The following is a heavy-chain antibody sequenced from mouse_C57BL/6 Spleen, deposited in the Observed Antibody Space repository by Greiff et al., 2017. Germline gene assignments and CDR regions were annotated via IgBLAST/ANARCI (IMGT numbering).Heavy chain of an antibody. Sequence: EVQGVESGGDLVKPGGSLKLSCAASGFTFSSYGMPWVRQTPDKRLEWVATISSGGSYTYYPDSVKGRFPISRDNAKNTLYLQMSSLKSEDTAMYYCARRDGYYGYFDVWGTGTTVTVSS. V-gene: IGHV5-6*01. D-gene: IGHD2-3*01. CDR2: ISSGGSYT. J-gene: IGHJ1*03. CDR3: ARRDGYYGYFDV. CDR1: GFTFSSYG.